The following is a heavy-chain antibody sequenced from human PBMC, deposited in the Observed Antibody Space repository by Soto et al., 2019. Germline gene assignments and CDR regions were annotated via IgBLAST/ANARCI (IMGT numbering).Heavy chain of an antibody. V-gene: IGHV3-23*01. Sequence: GGSLRLSCATSGFTFTTHAMSWGRQAPGKGLEWVSAVSGSGGGTYYADSVRGRFTVSRDVSRNTLDLQMNSLRADDTATYYCVNGGLLYDKSFIDYWGQGTLVTVSS. CDR2: VSGSGGGT. CDR3: VNGGLLYDKSFIDY. D-gene: IGHD3-16*01. J-gene: IGHJ4*02. CDR1: GFTFTTHA.